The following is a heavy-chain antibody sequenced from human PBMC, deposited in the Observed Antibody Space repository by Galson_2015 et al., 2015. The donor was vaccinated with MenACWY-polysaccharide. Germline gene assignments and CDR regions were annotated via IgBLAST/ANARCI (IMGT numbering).Heavy chain of an antibody. V-gene: IGHV3-74*01. Sequence: SLRLSCAASGFTFSSYWMHWVRQAPGKGLVWVSVINSDGSRTTYADSVKGRFTISRDNAKNTLYLQMNSLRAEDTAVYYCWVYCSSTSCYTGIPSGGQGTLVTVSS. J-gene: IGHJ4*02. CDR3: WVYCSSTSCYTGIPS. CDR1: GFTFSSYW. D-gene: IGHD2-2*02. CDR2: INSDGSRT.